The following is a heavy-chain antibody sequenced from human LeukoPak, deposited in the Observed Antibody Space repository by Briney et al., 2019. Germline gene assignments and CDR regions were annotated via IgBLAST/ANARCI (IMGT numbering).Heavy chain of an antibody. CDR3: AKGLTYGDYVGGDAFDI. J-gene: IGHJ3*02. CDR1: GFAFSSYA. CDR2: ISGSGGST. V-gene: IGHV3-23*01. D-gene: IGHD4-17*01. Sequence: GGSLRLSCAASGFAFSSYAMNWVRQAPGKGLEWVSVISGSGGSTYYADSVKGRFTISRDSSKNTLYLQMSSLRAEDTAVYYCAKGLTYGDYVGGDAFDIWGVGRMVTVCS.